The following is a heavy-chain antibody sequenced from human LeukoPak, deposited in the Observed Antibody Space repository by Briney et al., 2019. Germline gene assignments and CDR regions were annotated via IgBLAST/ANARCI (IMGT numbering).Heavy chain of an antibody. J-gene: IGHJ4*02. CDR3: AKDPKYCSGGSCYSDERPD. CDR1: GFTFSSYP. D-gene: IGHD2-15*01. CDR2: ISGSGGST. Sequence: GGSLRLSCAASGFTFSSYPMSWFRRAPGKGLKWVSAISGSGGSTYYADSVKGRFTISRDNSKNTLYLQMKSLRAEDTAVYYCAKDPKYCSGGSCYSDERPDWGQGTLVTVSS. V-gene: IGHV3-23*01.